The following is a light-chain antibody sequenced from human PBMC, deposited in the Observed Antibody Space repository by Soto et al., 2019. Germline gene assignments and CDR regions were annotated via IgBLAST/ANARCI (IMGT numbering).Light chain of an antibody. CDR2: AAS. CDR1: QSINSE. V-gene: IGKV3-15*01. J-gene: IGKJ2*01. Sequence: EIVMTQSPATLSLSPGERAALSCRASQSINSELAWYQQKPGQPHRLLIYAASTRATGVPARFTGSESGSEFTLTISGLQSEDFAVYYCQQGHNWPLTFGQGTRLEI. CDR3: QQGHNWPLT.